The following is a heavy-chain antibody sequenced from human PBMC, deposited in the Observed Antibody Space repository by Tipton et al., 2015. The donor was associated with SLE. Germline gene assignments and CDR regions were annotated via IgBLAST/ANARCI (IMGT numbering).Heavy chain of an antibody. CDR3: ARAPAGSILMGYFDN. CDR2: ISRGGNTI. CDR1: GFIFSDHY. V-gene: IGHV3-11*01. Sequence: SLRLSCAASGFIFSDHYMSWIRQAPGKGLEWVSYISRGGNTIYYADSVKGRFTISRDNSRNTVFLQMTSLRAEDTAVYHCARAPAGSILMGYFDNWGQGALATVSS. D-gene: IGHD2-2*01. J-gene: IGHJ4*02.